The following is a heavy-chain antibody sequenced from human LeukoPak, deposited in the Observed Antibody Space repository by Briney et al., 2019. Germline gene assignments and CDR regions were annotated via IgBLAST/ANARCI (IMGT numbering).Heavy chain of an antibody. CDR3: ASLGYCSSTSCRRNDY. V-gene: IGHV3-53*01. CDR2: IYSGGST. Sequence: GGSLRLSCAASGFTFSTYAMSWVRQAPGKGLEWVSVIYSGGSTYYADSVKGRFTISRDNSKNTLYLQMNSLRAEDTAVYYCASLGYCSSTSCRRNDYWGQGTLVTVSS. J-gene: IGHJ4*02. D-gene: IGHD2-2*01. CDR1: GFTFSTYA.